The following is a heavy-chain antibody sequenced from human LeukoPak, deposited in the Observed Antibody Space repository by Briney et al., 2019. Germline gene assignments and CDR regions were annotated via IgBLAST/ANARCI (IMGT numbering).Heavy chain of an antibody. J-gene: IGHJ4*02. D-gene: IGHD6-6*01. CDR3: ARRVGSSDCFDY. CDR1: GYSISSGFY. V-gene: IGHV4-38-2*01. CDR2: VYHGGSS. Sequence: SETLSLTCPVSGYSISSGFYWGWIRQPPGKGPEWIGNVYHGGSSYYNPSLKSRVTISVDTSKNQFSLNLYSVTAADTAVYYCARRVGSSDCFDYWGQGTLVTVSS.